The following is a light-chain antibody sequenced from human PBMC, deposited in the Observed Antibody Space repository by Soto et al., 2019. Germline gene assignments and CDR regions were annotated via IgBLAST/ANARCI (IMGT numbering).Light chain of an antibody. CDR3: ISYAGNNVWV. V-gene: IGLV2-8*01. CDR1: SSDVGGYTY. J-gene: IGLJ3*02. CDR2: EVN. Sequence: QSALTQPPSASGSPGQSVTISCTGTSSDVGGYTYVSWYQQHPDIAPKLMIYEVNKRPPGVPDRFSGSKSGNTASLTVSGLQTEDEADYYCISYAGNNVWVFGGGTKLTVL.